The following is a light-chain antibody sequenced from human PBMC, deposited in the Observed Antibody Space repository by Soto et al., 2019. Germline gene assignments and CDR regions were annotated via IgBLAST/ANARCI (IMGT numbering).Light chain of an antibody. CDR1: QSINTY. Sequence: DIQMTQSPSSLSASIGDRVTITCRASQSINTYLNWYQQRPGKAPELLIFAASTLQSGVPSRFSGRVSGTDFTLTISSLLPEDFATYYCQQTYTFGFTFGPGTTVDFK. J-gene: IGKJ3*01. CDR2: AAS. V-gene: IGKV1-39*01. CDR3: QQTYTFGFT.